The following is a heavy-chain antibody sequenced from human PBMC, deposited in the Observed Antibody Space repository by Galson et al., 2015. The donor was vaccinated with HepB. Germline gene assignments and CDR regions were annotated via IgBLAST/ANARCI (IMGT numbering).Heavy chain of an antibody. D-gene: IGHD2-21*02. J-gene: IGHJ6*02. V-gene: IGHV1-69*13. CDR1: GGTFSSYA. CDR2: IIPIFGTA. CDR3: ARAHHTGDKRREYYYYGMDV. Sequence: SVKVSCKASGGTFSSYAISWVRQAPGQGLEWMGGIIPIFGTANYAQKFQGRVTITADESTSTAYMELSSLRSEDTAVYYCARAHHTGDKRREYYYYGMDVWGQGTTVTVSS.